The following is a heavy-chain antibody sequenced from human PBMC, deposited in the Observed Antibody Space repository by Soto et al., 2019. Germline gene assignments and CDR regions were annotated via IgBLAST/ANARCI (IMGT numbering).Heavy chain of an antibody. J-gene: IGHJ3*02. CDR3: ARSSSSGYNDAFDI. V-gene: IGHV3-33*01. CDR2: IWYDGSNK. D-gene: IGHD3-22*01. CDR1: GFTFSSYG. Sequence: PGGSLRLSCAASGFTFSSYGMHWVRQAPGKGLEWVAVIWYDGSNKYYADSVKGRFTISRDNSKNTLYLQMNSLRAEDTAVYYCARSSSSGYNDAFDIWGQGTMVTVSS.